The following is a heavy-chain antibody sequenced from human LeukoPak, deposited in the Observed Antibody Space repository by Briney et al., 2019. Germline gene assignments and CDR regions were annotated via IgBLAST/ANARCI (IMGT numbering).Heavy chain of an antibody. CDR3: AKDWGLGS. CDR1: GLSVTDYY. V-gene: IGHV4-59*02. Sequence: PSETLSLTCTVAGLSVTDYYWTWVRQSPGKGLEWIGNIYSRGSTNYNPSLKSRVTISLDTSKDQFSLRLTSVTAADTAFYYCAKDWGLGSWGQGILVTVSS. CDR2: IYSRGST. J-gene: IGHJ5*02. D-gene: IGHD3/OR15-3a*01.